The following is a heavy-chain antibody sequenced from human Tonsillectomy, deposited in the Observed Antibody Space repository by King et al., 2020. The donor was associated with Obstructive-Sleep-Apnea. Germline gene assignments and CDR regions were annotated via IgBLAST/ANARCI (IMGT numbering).Heavy chain of an antibody. V-gene: IGHV3-30*02. CDR3: GKSVGDVYSSACPDN. CDR2: IRYDGTNR. J-gene: IGHJ4*02. Sequence: VQLVESGGGVVQPGGSLRLSCTASGFIFSNYGMHWVRQAPGKGLAWVAFIRYDGTNRYYADSVKGRFTISRDNSKNTLYLQMSSLRAEDTAIYYCGKSVGDVYSSACPDNWGQGNLVSVSS. D-gene: IGHD6-25*01. CDR1: GFIFSNYG.